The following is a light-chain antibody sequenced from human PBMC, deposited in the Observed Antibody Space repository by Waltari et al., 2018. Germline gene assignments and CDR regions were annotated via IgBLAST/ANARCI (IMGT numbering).Light chain of an antibody. Sequence: QSVLTQPPSVSGTPGQRVTISCSGINSNIGGNFVTWNQQLPGKAPKPLIYNDNQGPSGVPDRFSASKSGTSAALAITGLQSEDEADYYCAVWDDSLGGVFGGGTKLTVL. CDR3: AVWDDSLGGV. V-gene: IGLV1-44*01. J-gene: IGLJ3*02. CDR2: NDN. CDR1: NSNIGGNF.